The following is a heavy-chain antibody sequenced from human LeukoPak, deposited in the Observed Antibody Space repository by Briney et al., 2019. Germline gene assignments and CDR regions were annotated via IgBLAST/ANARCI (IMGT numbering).Heavy chain of an antibody. CDR3: ASDLGSAAFDF. CDR2: IKEVGTEK. V-gene: IGHV3-7*01. CDR1: GFTFSNYW. D-gene: IGHD6-13*01. Sequence: GRSLTLSCAVSGFTFSNYWMGWVRQPPGKGLQWVANIKEVGTEKYYVGSVKGRFTISTDNAENSVYLHMNSLRVEDTAVYYCASDLGSAAFDFWGQGTQVTVSS. J-gene: IGHJ4*02.